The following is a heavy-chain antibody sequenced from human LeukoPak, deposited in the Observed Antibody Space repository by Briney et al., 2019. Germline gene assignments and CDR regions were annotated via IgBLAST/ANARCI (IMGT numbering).Heavy chain of an antibody. D-gene: IGHD3-22*01. CDR2: IIPILGIA. Sequence: ASAKVSCKASGGTFSSYAISWVRRAPGQGLEWMGRIIPILGIANYAQKFQGRVTITADKSTSTAYMELSSLRSEDTAVYYCARAMYYYDSSGYYYDYWGQGTLVTVSS. V-gene: IGHV1-69*04. CDR1: GGTFSSYA. CDR3: ARAMYYYDSSGYYYDY. J-gene: IGHJ4*02.